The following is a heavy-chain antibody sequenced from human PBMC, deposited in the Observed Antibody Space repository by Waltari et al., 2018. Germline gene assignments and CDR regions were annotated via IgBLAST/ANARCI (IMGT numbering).Heavy chain of an antibody. J-gene: IGHJ4*02. CDR2: IYYCGTT. CDR3: ARRGSYGYGGCDY. V-gene: IGHV4-39*01. D-gene: IGHD5-18*01. Sequence: QLQLQEAGPGLVKPSETLSLTCTVSGGPIRSTTYYWGWVRQSPGKGLEWLGSIYYCGTTKYNPSLRSRVTIAVDTSKNQFSLKRSSLTAADTAVFSCARRGSYGYGGCDYWGQGTLVTVSS. CDR1: GGPIRSTTYY.